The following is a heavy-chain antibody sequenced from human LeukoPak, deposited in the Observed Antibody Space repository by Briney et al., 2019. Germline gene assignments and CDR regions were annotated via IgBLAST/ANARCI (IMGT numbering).Heavy chain of an antibody. CDR2: IYYSGST. CDR1: GGSISSYY. V-gene: IGHV4-59*01. J-gene: IGHJ4*02. Sequence: SETLSLTCTVSGGSISSYYWNWIRQPPGKGLEWIGYIYYSGSTNYNPSLKSRVTISVDTSKDQFSLKLSSVTAADTAVYYCAREQGYYFDYWGQGTLVTVSS. CDR3: AREQGYYFDY.